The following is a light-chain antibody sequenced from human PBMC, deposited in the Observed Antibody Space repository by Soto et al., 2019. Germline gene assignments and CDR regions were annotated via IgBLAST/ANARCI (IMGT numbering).Light chain of an antibody. Sequence: EIVMTQSPATLSVSPGERATLSCRASQSISSKLAWYQQKGGQAPRLLIYDASTRATGIPARFSGSGSGTEFTLTITCLQSEEFAVYYCHQYNNWPRTFGQGTKVEIK. V-gene: IGKV3-15*01. CDR2: DAS. CDR1: QSISSK. CDR3: HQYNNWPRT. J-gene: IGKJ1*01.